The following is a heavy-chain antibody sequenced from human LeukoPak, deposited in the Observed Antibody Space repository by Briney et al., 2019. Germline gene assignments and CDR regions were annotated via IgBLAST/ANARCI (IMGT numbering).Heavy chain of an antibody. CDR1: GGSVTTGY. V-gene: IGHV4-59*02. CDR3: ARGPLDSGYTYFDY. Sequence: SETLSLTCTVSGGSVTTGYWSWIRQPPGKGLEWIGYFSYSGSTNYNPSLKSRVTISVDTSKNQFSLKLSSVTAADTAVYYCARGPLDSGYTYFDYWGQGTLVSVAS. D-gene: IGHD5-12*01. CDR2: FSYSGST. J-gene: IGHJ4*02.